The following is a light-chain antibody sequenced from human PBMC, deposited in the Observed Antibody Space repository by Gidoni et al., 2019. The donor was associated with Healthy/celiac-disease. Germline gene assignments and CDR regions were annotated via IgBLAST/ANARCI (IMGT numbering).Light chain of an antibody. Sequence: QSALTQPRSVSGSPGQSVTISCTGTSSDVGGDNYVSWYQQHPGKAPKLMIYDVSKRPSGVPDRFSGSESGNTASLTISGLQDEDEADYYCCSYAGSYPYVFGTGTKVTVL. CDR1: SSDVGGDNY. CDR2: DVS. CDR3: CSYAGSYPYV. J-gene: IGLJ1*01. V-gene: IGLV2-11*01.